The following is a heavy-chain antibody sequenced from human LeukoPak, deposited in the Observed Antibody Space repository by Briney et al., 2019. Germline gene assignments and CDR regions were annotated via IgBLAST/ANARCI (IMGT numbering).Heavy chain of an antibody. V-gene: IGHV4-31*03. Sequence: SQTLSLTCTVSGGSITSGGYYWSWIRQHPGKGLEWIGYIYYSGSTSYNPSLKRRVIISIDTSKNQFSLHLSSVTTADTAMYYCARVKDLAFDYWGQGTLVTVAS. CDR3: ARVKDLAFDY. CDR1: GGSITSGGYY. D-gene: IGHD2-15*01. J-gene: IGHJ4*02. CDR2: IYYSGST.